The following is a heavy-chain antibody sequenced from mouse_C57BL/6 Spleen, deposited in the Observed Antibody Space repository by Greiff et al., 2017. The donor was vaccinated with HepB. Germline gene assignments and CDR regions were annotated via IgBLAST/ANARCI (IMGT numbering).Heavy chain of an antibody. V-gene: IGHV1-15*01. CDR3: TRYGRSSTHYYAMDY. Sequence: VKLVESGAELVRPGASVTLSCKASGYTFTDYEMHWVKQTPVHGLEWIGAIDPETGGTAYNQKFKGKAILTADKSSSTAYMELRSLTPEDSAVYYCTRYGRSSTHYYAMDYWGQGTSVTVSS. CDR1: GYTFTDYE. J-gene: IGHJ4*01. D-gene: IGHD1-1*01. CDR2: IDPETGGT.